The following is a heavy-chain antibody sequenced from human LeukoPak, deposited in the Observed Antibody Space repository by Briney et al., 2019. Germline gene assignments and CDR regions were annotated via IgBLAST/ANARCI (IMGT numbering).Heavy chain of an antibody. CDR2: FDPEDGET. CDR1: GYTLTELS. CDR3: ARMPGSSWYYFDY. D-gene: IGHD6-13*01. V-gene: IGHV1-24*01. Sequence: ASVKVSCKVSGYTLTELSMHWVRQAPGKGLEWMGGFDPEDGETIYAQKFQGRVTMTTDTSTSTAYMELRSLRSDDTAVYYCARMPGSSWYYFDYWGQGTLVTVSS. J-gene: IGHJ4*02.